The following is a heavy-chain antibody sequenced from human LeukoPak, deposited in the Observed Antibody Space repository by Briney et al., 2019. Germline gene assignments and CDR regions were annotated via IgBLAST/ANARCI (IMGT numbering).Heavy chain of an antibody. Sequence: GGSLRLSCAASGFIFSDSVMSWVRQAPGKGLEWVAAISSTGYTDNADSLKGRFSISRDNSKDTLYLQMSSLRVDDTAIYYCARRTAGAKDLWGKGTTVTVSP. J-gene: IGHJ6*04. CDR3: ARRTAGAKDL. V-gene: IGHV3-23*05. D-gene: IGHD6-19*01. CDR1: GFIFSDSV. CDR2: ISSTGYT.